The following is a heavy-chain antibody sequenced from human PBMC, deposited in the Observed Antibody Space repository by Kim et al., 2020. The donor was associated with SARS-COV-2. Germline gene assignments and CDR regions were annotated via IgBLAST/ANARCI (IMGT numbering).Heavy chain of an antibody. J-gene: IGHJ3*02. CDR3: TTDKYDYAFDI. Sequence: GGSLRLSCAASGFTFSNAWMSWVRQAPGKGLEWVGRIKSKTDGGTTDYAAPVKARFAISRDDSKNTLYLQMNSLKTEDTAVYYCTTDKYDYAFDIWGQGTMVTVSS. V-gene: IGHV3-15*01. D-gene: IGHD3-3*01. CDR2: IKSKTDGGTT. CDR1: GFTFSNAW.